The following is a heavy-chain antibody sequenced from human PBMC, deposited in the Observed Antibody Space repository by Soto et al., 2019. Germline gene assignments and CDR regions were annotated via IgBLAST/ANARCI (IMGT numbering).Heavy chain of an antibody. D-gene: IGHD3-22*01. CDR2: IYSTVST. CDR3: ARLPHYDTPPVTFDI. CDR1: GGSISSSLYY. V-gene: IGHV4-39*01. J-gene: IGHJ3*02. Sequence: LSLTCTVSGGSISSSLYYWGWIRQPPGKGLEWIGTIYSTVSTHYNPSLKSRVTISVDTSKNQFSLKLNSVTAADTAVYYCARLPHYDTPPVTFDIWGQGAMVTVSS.